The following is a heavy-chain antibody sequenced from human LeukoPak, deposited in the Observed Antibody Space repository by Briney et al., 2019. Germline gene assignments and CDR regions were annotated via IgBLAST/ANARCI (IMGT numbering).Heavy chain of an antibody. J-gene: IGHJ6*03. Sequence: PSETLSLTCAVYGGSFSGYYWSWIRQPPGKGLEWIGEINHSGSTNYNPSLKSRVTISVDTSKNQFSLKLSSVTAADTAVYYCARGGCSGGSCYPYYYYYYYMDVWGKGTTLSVSS. CDR1: GGSFSGYY. V-gene: IGHV4-34*01. CDR3: ARGGCSGGSCYPYYYYYYYMDV. D-gene: IGHD2-15*01. CDR2: INHSGST.